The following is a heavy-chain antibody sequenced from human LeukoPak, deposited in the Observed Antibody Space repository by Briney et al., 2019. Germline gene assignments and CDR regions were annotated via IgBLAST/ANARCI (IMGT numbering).Heavy chain of an antibody. J-gene: IGHJ4*02. D-gene: IGHD6-19*01. CDR1: EFTFRSYE. V-gene: IGHV3-48*03. CDR2: ISGSGSTI. Sequence: GGCLRLSCAASEFTFRSYEMNWVRQAPGKGLEWVSYISGSGSTIYYADSVKGRFTISRDNAKNSLYLQMNSLRAEDTAIYYCARESGLGYDYWGQGTLVTVSS. CDR3: ARESGLGYDY.